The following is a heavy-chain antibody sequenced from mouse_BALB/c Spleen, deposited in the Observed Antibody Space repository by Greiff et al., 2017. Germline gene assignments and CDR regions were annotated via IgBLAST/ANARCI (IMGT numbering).Heavy chain of an antibody. CDR2: ILPGSGST. CDR3: ARLNYYGSRGFAY. CDR1: GYTFSSYW. V-gene: IGHV1-9*01. D-gene: IGHD1-1*01. Sequence: QVQLQQSGAELMKPGASVKISCKATGYTFSSYWIEWVKQRPGHGLEWIGEILPGSGSTNYNEKFKGKATFTADTSSNTAYMQLSSLTSEDSAVYYCARLNYYGSRGFAYWGQGTLVTVSA. J-gene: IGHJ3*01.